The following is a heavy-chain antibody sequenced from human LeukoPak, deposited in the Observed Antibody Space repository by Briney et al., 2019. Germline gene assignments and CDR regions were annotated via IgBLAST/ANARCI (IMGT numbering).Heavy chain of an antibody. V-gene: IGHV3-30*18. CDR2: ISYDGSNK. J-gene: IGHJ4*02. D-gene: IGHD2-2*01. CDR1: GFTFSSYG. Sequence: GRSLRLSCAASGFTFSSYGMHWVRQAPGKGLEWVAVISYDGSNKYYADSVKGRFSISRDNSKNMLYLQMNRLRAEDTAVYYCAKDDLGYCSSTSCYAVDYWGQGTLVTVSS. CDR3: AKDDLGYCSSTSCYAVDY.